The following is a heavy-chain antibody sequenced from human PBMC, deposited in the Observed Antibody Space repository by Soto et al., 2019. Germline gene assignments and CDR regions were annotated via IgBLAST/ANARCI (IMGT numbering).Heavy chain of an antibody. J-gene: IGHJ4*02. CDR2: IYPGDYET. D-gene: IGHD6-13*01. Sequence: PGESLKISCQCSGYTFSNFWIAWVRQLPGKGLEWMGIIYPGDYETRYSPSFHGKVTISADRSIGTAYLQWSSLEALDSAFYFCARSPRSSPYFDYWGQGALVTVSS. CDR1: GYTFSNFW. CDR3: ARSPRSSPYFDY. V-gene: IGHV5-51*01.